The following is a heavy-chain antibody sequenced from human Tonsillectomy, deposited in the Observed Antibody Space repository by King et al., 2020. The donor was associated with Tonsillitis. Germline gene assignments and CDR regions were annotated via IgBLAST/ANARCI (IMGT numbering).Heavy chain of an antibody. CDR1: GYTFTGYY. J-gene: IGHJ5*02. V-gene: IGHV1-2*02. CDR2: INPNSGGT. CDR3: ARSGITMVRGRHWFDP. D-gene: IGHD3-10*01. Sequence: VQLVESGAEVKKPGASVNVSCKASGYTFTGYYMHWVRQAPGQGLEWMGWINPNSGGTNYAQKFQGRVTMTRDTSISTAYMELSRLRSDDTAVYYCARSGITMVRGRHWFDPWGQGTLVTVSS.